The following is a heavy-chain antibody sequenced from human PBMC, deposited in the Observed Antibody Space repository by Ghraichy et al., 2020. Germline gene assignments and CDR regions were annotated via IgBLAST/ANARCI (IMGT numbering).Heavy chain of an antibody. CDR3: ASEEVNTPWR. CDR1: GFTFSASW. J-gene: IGHJ4*02. D-gene: IGHD3-3*01. V-gene: IGHV3-7*01. Sequence: GGSLRLSCAVSGFTFSASWMHWVRQAPGKGLQWLANIKEDGSLRQYVHSVKGRFTISRDNAKNSLFLEMNSLRVEDTAVYFCASEEVNTPWRWGQGTLVTVSS. CDR2: IKEDGSLR.